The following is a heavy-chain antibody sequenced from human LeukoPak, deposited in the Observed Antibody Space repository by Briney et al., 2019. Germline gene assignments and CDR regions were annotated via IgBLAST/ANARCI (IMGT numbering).Heavy chain of an antibody. CDR2: ISGSGGST. V-gene: IGHV3-23*01. CDR1: GFTFSSYS. J-gene: IGHJ4*02. Sequence: GGSLRLSCAASGFTFSSYSMNWVRQAPGKGLEWVSAISGSGGSTYYADSVKGRFTISRDNSKNTLYLQMNSLRAEDTAVYYCAKCNDFWSGYLLYWGQGTLVTVSS. CDR3: AKCNDFWSGYLLY. D-gene: IGHD3-3*01.